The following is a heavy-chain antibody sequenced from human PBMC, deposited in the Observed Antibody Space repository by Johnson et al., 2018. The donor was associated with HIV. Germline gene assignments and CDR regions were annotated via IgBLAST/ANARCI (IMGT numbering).Heavy chain of an antibody. CDR2: IYSGGST. CDR3: ATCRVPAAMFDALDI. J-gene: IGHJ3*02. CDR1: GFTVSSNY. Sequence: VQLLESGGGLVQPGGSLRLSCAASGFTVSSNYMSWVRQAPGKGLEWVSIIYSGGSTYYADSVKGRFTISRDNSKNTLYLQMNSLRPEDTAVYYCATCRVPAAMFDALDIWGQGTMVTVSS. V-gene: IGHV3-66*02. D-gene: IGHD2-2*01.